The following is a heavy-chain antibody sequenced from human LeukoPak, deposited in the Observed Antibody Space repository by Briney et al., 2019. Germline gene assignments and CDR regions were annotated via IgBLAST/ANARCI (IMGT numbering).Heavy chain of an antibody. CDR2: INHSGST. V-gene: IGHV4-34*01. CDR1: GGSFSGYY. D-gene: IGHD4-11*01. J-gene: IGHJ4*02. CDR3: ARRPRSTVTTMHDY. Sequence: SETLSLTCAVYGGSFSGYYWSWIRQPPGKGLEWIGEINHSGSTNYNPSLKSRVTISVDTSKNQFSLKLSSVTAVDTAVYYCARRPRSTVTTMHDYWGQGTLVTVSS.